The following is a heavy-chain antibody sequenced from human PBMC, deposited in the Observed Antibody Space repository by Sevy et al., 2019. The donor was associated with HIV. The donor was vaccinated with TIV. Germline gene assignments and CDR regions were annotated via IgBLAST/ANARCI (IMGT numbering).Heavy chain of an antibody. CDR1: GFIFSTYG. D-gene: IGHD1-26*01. CDR2: ISFDGSDK. V-gene: IGHV3-30*18. Sequence: GGSLRLPCAASGFIFSTYGIHWVRQAPGKGLEWVAVISFDGSDKYYADSVRGRFTISRDNSKNTLYLQMNSLRVEDTAIYYCAKMQGGSYNYYGMDVWGQGTTVTVSS. J-gene: IGHJ6*02. CDR3: AKMQGGSYNYYGMDV.